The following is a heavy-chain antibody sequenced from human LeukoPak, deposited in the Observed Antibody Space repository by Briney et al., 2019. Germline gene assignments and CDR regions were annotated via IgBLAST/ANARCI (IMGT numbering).Heavy chain of an antibody. V-gene: IGHV3-23*01. CDR1: GFTFGAYT. CDR3: AKDVGKWESLHFFDY. J-gene: IGHJ4*02. Sequence: GGSLRLSCAASGFTFGAYTINWVRQAPGKGLEWISGISGSGASTYYADSVKGRFTISRDDSRDTLYLQMNSLRGDDTAVYYCAKDVGKWESLHFFDYWGQGTLVTVSS. D-gene: IGHD1-26*01. CDR2: ISGSGAST.